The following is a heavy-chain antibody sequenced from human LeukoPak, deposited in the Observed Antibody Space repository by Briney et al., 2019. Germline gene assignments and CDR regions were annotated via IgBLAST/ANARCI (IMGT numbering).Heavy chain of an antibody. CDR2: IYPGDSDT. Sequence: GESLKISCKGSGYRFTSDWIGWVRQMPGKGLEWMGIIYPGDSDTRYSPSFQGQVTISADKSISTAYLQWSSLKASDTAMYYCARRFLGELPDMDVWGQGTTVTVSS. CDR1: GYRFTSDW. CDR3: ARRFLGELPDMDV. D-gene: IGHD1-26*01. J-gene: IGHJ6*02. V-gene: IGHV5-51*01.